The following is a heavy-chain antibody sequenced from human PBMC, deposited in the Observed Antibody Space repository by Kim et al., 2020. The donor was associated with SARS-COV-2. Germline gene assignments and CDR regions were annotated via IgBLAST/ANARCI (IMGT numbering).Heavy chain of an antibody. D-gene: IGHD1-26*01. Sequence: ASVKVSCKASGYTFTGYYIHWVRQAPGQGLEWMGRINPNSGGTNYAQKFQGRVTMTRDTSISTAYMELSRLGSDDTVVYYCARAGWMYSGGFDYWGQGTLVTVSS. J-gene: IGHJ4*02. CDR2: INPNSGGT. CDR1: GYTFTGYY. V-gene: IGHV1-2*05. CDR3: ARAGWMYSGGFDY.